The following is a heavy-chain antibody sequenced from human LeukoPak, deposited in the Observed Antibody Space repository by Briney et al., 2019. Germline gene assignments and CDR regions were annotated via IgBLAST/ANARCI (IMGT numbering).Heavy chain of an antibody. CDR2: INSDGSST. Sequence: QPGGSLRLSCVASGFSFSSYEMKWVRQAPGKGLVWVSRINSDGSSTSYADSVKGRFTISRDNAKNTLYLQMNSLRAEDTAVYYCARDLAPPYYYDSSGYRSPLDYWGQGTLVTVSS. J-gene: IGHJ4*02. V-gene: IGHV3-74*01. CDR3: ARDLAPPYYYDSSGYRSPLDY. D-gene: IGHD3-22*01. CDR1: GFSFSSYE.